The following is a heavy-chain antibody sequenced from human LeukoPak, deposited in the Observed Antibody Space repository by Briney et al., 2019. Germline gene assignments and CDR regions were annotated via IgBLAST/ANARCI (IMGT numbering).Heavy chain of an antibody. V-gene: IGHV3-23*01. J-gene: IGHJ4*02. Sequence: GGSLRLSCAASGFTFSSYALSWVRQATGKGLEWVSGISGSGGSTYYADSVKGRFAISRDNSKNTLYLQMSSLRAEDTAVYYCARDGGLGSSWDYWGQGTLVTVSS. D-gene: IGHD6-13*01. CDR2: ISGSGGST. CDR1: GFTFSSYA. CDR3: ARDGGLGSSWDY.